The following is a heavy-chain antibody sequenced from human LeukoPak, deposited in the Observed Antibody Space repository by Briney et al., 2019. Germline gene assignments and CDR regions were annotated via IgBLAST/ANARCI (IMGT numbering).Heavy chain of an antibody. CDR1: GGSISSSNYY. V-gene: IGHV4-39*06. J-gene: IGHJ5*02. D-gene: IGHD2-15*01. CDR2: ISYSGSA. CDR3: AREGHCSGGTCYSRAWFDP. Sequence: PSETLSLTCAVSGGSISSSNYYWSLIRQPPGKGLEWIGSISYSGSAYHNPSLKSRVTISVDTSKNQFALKLSSVTAADTAVYYCAREGHCSGGTCYSRAWFDPWGQGTLVTVSS.